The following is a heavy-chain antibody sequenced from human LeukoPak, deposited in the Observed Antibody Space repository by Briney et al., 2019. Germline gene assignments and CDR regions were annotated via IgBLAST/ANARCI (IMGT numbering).Heavy chain of an antibody. J-gene: IGHJ6*02. V-gene: IGHV4-59*01. CDR3: ARVGVIRMAYYGMDV. CDR2: IYYSGST. Sequence: PSETLSLTCTVSGGSISSYYWSWIRQPPGKGLEWIGYIYYSGSTNYNPSLKSRVTISVDTSKNQFSLKLSSVTAADTAVYYCARVGVIRMAYYGMDVWGQGTTVTVSS. CDR1: GGSISSYY. D-gene: IGHD3-10*01.